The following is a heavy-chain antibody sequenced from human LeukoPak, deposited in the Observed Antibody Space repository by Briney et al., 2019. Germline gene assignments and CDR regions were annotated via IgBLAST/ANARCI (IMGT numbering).Heavy chain of an antibody. CDR2: ISGGGETT. D-gene: IGHD4-17*01. V-gene: IGHV3-23*01. Sequence: GGSLRLSCAASAFTFNNYAMNWVRQAPGKGLEWVSSISGGGETTYYADSAKGRFTISRDNSQNTLYLQMNSLRAEDTAVYYCARDYADYVGYFFFDYWGQGTLVTVSS. CDR3: ARDYADYVGYFFFDY. J-gene: IGHJ4*02. CDR1: AFTFNNYA.